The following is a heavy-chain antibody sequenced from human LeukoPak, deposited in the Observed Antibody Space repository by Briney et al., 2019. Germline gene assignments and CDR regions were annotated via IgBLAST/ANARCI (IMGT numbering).Heavy chain of an antibody. Sequence: ASVNVSSKASGGTFSSYAISWVRQAPGQGHEWMGRIIPIFGTAIYEKKFQGRVTITSDESTSTAYMALSSLRSEDTAVYYCARDPDCTNGVYLNPVGAFDIWGQRTMVTVSS. V-gene: IGHV1-69*15. CDR1: GGTFSSYA. D-gene: IGHD2-8*01. J-gene: IGHJ3*02. CDR2: IIPIFGTA. CDR3: ARDPDCTNGVYLNPVGAFDI.